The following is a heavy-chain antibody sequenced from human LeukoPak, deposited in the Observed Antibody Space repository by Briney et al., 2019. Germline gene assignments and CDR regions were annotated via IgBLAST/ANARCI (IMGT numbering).Heavy chain of an antibody. V-gene: IGHV3-7*01. D-gene: IGHD3-9*01. J-gene: IGHJ4*02. CDR2: IKEDGSQK. Sequence: GGSLRLSCAASGFPFSDYHMTWIRQAPGKGLEWVANIKEDGSQKYYVDSVKGRFTISRDNAKNSLYLQMNSLRAEDTAVYYCARDTGYFKFDYWGQGTLVTVSS. CDR1: GFPFSDYH. CDR3: ARDTGYFKFDY.